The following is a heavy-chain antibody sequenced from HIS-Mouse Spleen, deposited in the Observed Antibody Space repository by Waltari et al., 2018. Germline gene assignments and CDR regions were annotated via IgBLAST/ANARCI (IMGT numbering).Heavy chain of an antibody. D-gene: IGHD6-13*01. J-gene: IGHJ2*01. V-gene: IGHV4-39*07. Sequence: QLQLQESGPGLVKPSETLSLTCTVSGGSISSSSYYWGWIRQPPGKGLECIGSIYYRGGSDDNPSLKSRVTRSVDTSKNQFSLKLSAVTAADTAVYYCAREIPYSSSWYDWYFDLWGRGTLVTVSS. CDR2: IYYRGGS. CDR1: GGSISSSSYY. CDR3: AREIPYSSSWYDWYFDL.